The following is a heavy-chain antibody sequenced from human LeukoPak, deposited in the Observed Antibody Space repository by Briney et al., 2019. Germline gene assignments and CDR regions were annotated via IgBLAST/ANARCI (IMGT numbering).Heavy chain of an antibody. D-gene: IGHD3-9*01. CDR3: AKDGRYFDWLLSPVPPHYYYGMDV. Sequence: GGSLRLSCAASGFTFSSYAMSWVRQAPGKGLEWVSAISGSGGSTYYADSVRGRFTISRDNSKNTLYLQMNSLRAEDTAVYYCAKDGRYFDWLLSPVPPHYYYGMDVWGQGTTVTVSS. CDR1: GFTFSSYA. CDR2: ISGSGGST. J-gene: IGHJ6*02. V-gene: IGHV3-23*01.